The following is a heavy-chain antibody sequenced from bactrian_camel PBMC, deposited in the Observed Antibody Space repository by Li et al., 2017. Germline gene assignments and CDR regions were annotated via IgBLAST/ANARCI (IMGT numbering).Heavy chain of an antibody. V-gene: IGHV3S54*01. Sequence: LVESGGGSVETGGSLRLSCIVSGYLLSLKYVGWLRQAPGKPREGVASVHIGGDGTAYTAYADSVKGRFTVSHDNAKTIYYLEMNILKPEDTAVYYCAAGRVTWIVVSERLAPEKYDVWGQGTQVTVS. D-gene: IGHD1*01. CDR3: AAGRVTWIVVSERLAPEKYDV. CDR2: VHIGGDGTA. CDR1: GYLLSLKY. J-gene: IGHJ4*01.